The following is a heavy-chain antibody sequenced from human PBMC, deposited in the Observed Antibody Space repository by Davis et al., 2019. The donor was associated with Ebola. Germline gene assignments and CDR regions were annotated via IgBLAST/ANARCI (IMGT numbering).Heavy chain of an antibody. D-gene: IGHD3-22*01. J-gene: IGHJ4*02. CDR2: IYHSGST. V-gene: IGHV4-34*09. CDR3: ARGPNYYDSSGTFDY. CDR1: GGSFSGYY. Sequence: PSETLSLTCAVYGGSFSGYYWSWIRQPPGKGLEWIGEIYHSGSTNYNPSLKSRVTISVDTSKNQFSLKLSSVTAADTAVYYCARGPNYYDSSGTFDYWGQGTLVTVSS.